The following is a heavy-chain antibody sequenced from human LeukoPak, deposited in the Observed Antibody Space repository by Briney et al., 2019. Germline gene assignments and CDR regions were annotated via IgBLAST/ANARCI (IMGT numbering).Heavy chain of an antibody. CDR2: IYTSGRT. J-gene: IGHJ5*02. CDR1: GGSISSGSYY. D-gene: IGHD3-3*01. CDR3: ARDTAYDFWSGYRGGWFDP. V-gene: IGHV4-61*02. Sequence: SQTLSLTCTVSGGSISSGSYYWSWIRQPAGKGLEWIGRIYTSGRTNYNPSLKSRVTISVDTSKNQFSLKLSSVTAADTAVYYCARDTAYDFWSGYRGGWFDPWGQGTLVAVSS.